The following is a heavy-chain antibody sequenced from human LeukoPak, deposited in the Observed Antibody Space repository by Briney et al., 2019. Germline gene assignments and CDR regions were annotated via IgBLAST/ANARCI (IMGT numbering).Heavy chain of an antibody. CDR3: AKARSYDFWSGYCLYDY. CDR1: GFTFSSYA. Sequence: PGGSLRLSCAASGFTFSSYAMSWVRQAPGKGLEWVSAISGSGGSTYYADSVKGRFTISRDNSKNTLYLQMNSLRAEDTAVYYCAKARSYDFWSGYCLYDYWGQGTLVTVSS. J-gene: IGHJ4*02. CDR2: ISGSGGST. V-gene: IGHV3-23*01. D-gene: IGHD3-3*01.